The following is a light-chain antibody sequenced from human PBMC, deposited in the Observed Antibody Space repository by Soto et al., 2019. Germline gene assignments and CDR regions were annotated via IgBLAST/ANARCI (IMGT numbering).Light chain of an antibody. J-gene: IGLJ2*01. CDR1: SSDVGSYNL. V-gene: IGLV2-23*01. CDR2: EGS. CDR3: CSNAGSSRV. Sequence: QSALTQPASVSGSPGQSITISCTGTSSDVGSYNLVSWYQQHPGKAPKLMIYEGSKRPSGVSNRFSGSKSGNTASLTISGLQAEDEADYYCCSNAGSSRVFGGGTKLTV.